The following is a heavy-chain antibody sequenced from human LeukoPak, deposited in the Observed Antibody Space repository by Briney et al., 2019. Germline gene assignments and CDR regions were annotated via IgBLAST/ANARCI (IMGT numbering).Heavy chain of an antibody. D-gene: IGHD3-10*01. CDR2: IKQDGSEK. J-gene: IGHJ6*02. CDR3: ARDYYGSGSYFQSYYYYGMDV. Sequence: GSLRLSCAASGFTFSSYWMSWVRQAPGKGLEWVANIKQDGSEKYYVDSVKGRFTISRDNAKNSLYLQMNSLRAEDTAVYYCARDYYGSGSYFQSYYYYGMDVWGQGTTVTVSS. CDR1: GFTFSSYW. V-gene: IGHV3-7*03.